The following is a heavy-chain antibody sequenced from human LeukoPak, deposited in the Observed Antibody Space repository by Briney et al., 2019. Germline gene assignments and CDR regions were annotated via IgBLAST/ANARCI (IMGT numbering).Heavy chain of an antibody. CDR3: AKDHSSGWYFDY. CDR1: GFTFSSYG. CDR2: ISYDGSNK. Sequence: GRSLRLSCAASGFTFSSYGMHWVRQAPGKGLEWVAVISYDGSNKYYADSVKGRFTISRDNSKNTLYLQMNSLRAEDTAVYYCAKDHSSGWYFDYWGQGTLVTVSS. D-gene: IGHD6-19*01. J-gene: IGHJ4*02. V-gene: IGHV3-30*18.